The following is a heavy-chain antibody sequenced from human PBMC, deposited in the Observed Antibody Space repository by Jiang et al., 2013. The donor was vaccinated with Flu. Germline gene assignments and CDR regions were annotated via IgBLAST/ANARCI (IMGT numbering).Heavy chain of an antibody. CDR1: GFTFSSYS. CDR2: ISSSGSYI. CDR3: ARGGYCTKGVCCGYPYYYSVMDV. Sequence: LSCTASGFTFSSYSMNWVRQAPGKGLEWVSSISSSGSYIYYADSVKGRFTISRDNAKNSLSLQMNSLRAEDTAVYYCARGGYCTKGVCCGYPYYYSVMDVWGQGTTVTVSS. J-gene: IGHJ6*02. V-gene: IGHV3-21*01. D-gene: IGHD2-8*01.